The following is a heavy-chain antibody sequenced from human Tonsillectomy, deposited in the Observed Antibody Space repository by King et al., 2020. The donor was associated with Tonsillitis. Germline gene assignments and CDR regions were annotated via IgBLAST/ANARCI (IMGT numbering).Heavy chain of an antibody. CDR3: ARGAAAAGTFAMDV. CDR2: ITSSSHYI. D-gene: IGHD6-13*01. V-gene: IGHV3-21*01. CDR1: GFTFSTYG. Sequence: VQLVESGGGLVKPGGSLRLSCAASGFTFSTYGMNWVRQAPGKGLEWVSSITSSSHYIYYGASVKGRFTISRDNAKNSLLLQMNSLRAEDTAVYDCARGAAAAGTFAMDVWGQGTTVTVSS. J-gene: IGHJ6*01.